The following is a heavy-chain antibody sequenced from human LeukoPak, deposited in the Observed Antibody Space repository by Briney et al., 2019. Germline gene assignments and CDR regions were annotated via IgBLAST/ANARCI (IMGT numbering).Heavy chain of an antibody. D-gene: IGHD3-10*01. CDR2: IYYSGST. J-gene: IGHJ3*02. Sequence: SETLSLTCTVSGGSISSSTYYWGWIHQPPGKGLEWIGSIYYSGSTYYNPSLSSRVTISIDTSKSQFSLKLSSVTAADTAVYYCVRARRIGQSDAFDIWGQGTMVTVSS. V-gene: IGHV4-39*07. CDR1: GGSISSSTYY. CDR3: VRARRIGQSDAFDI.